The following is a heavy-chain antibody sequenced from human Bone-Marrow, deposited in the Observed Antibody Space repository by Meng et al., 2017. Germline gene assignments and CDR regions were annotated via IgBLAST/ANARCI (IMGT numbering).Heavy chain of an antibody. CDR1: GFTFSSYW. V-gene: IGHV3-23*01. Sequence: GESLKISCAASGFTFSSYWMHWVRQAPGKGLEWVSVISGSGNIFYADSAKGRFTISRDNSKNTMYLQMNSLTVEDTAVYYCAKDTESREWPRGYFDSWGQGTLVTVSS. J-gene: IGHJ4*02. D-gene: IGHD5-12*01. CDR3: AKDTESREWPRGYFDS. CDR2: ISGSGNI.